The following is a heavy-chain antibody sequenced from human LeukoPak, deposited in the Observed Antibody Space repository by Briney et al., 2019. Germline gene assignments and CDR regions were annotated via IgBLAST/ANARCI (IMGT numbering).Heavy chain of an antibody. CDR2: ISSSSSYI. CDR1: GFTFSSYA. V-gene: IGHV3-21*01. Sequence: AGGSLRLSCAASGFTFSSYAMNWVRQAPGEGLEWVSSISSSSSYIYYADSVKGRFTISRDNAKNSLYLQMNSLRAEDTAVYYCASILHWGQGTLVTVSA. CDR3: ASILH. D-gene: IGHD3-9*01. J-gene: IGHJ4*02.